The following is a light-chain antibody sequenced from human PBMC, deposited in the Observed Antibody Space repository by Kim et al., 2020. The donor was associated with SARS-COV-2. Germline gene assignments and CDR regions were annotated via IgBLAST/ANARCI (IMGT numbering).Light chain of an antibody. CDR3: QQSNDWPPLT. CDR2: DAT. Sequence: SPGERATRSCRPSQTINNRLVWYQQKPGQAPRLLIYDATTRATGIPARFIGSGSETDFTLTISSLQSEDFAVYYCQQSNDWPPLTFGQGTKVDIK. CDR1: QTINNR. J-gene: IGKJ1*01. V-gene: IGKV3-15*01.